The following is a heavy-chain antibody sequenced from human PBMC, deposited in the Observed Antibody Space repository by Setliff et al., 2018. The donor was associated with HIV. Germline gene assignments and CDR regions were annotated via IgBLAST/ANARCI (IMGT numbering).Heavy chain of an antibody. V-gene: IGHV4-31*02. J-gene: IGHJ4*02. Sequence: SQTLSLTCVVSGGSISIAGYYWSWIRQHPGKGLEWIGYIYYSGSTYYNPSLKSRLTISVDMSKNQFSLKLRSVTAADSAVYYCARGVIDYGDYWTFDYWGQGTLVTVSS. CDR2: IYYSGST. CDR3: ARGVIDYGDYWTFDY. CDR1: GGSISIAGYY. D-gene: IGHD4-17*01.